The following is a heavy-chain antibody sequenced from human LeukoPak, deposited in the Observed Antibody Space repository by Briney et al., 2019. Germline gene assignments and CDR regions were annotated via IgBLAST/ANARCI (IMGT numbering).Heavy chain of an antibody. CDR2: INHSGST. CDR3: ARGQSSFF. D-gene: IGHD6-13*01. CDR1: GGSFSGYY. J-gene: IGHJ4*02. Sequence: SQTLSLTCTVYGGSFSGYYWSWIRQPPGKELEWIGEINHSGSTNYNPSLKSRVTISVDTSKNQFSLKLSSVTAADTAVYYCARGQSSFFWGQGTLVTVSS. V-gene: IGHV4-34*01.